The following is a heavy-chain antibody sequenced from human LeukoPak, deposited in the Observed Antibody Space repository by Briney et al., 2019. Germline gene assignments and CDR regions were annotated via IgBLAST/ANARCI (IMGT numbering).Heavy chain of an antibody. J-gene: IGHJ4*02. CDR2: INPNSGGT. D-gene: IGHD6-6*01. CDR1: GYTFTGYY. V-gene: IGHV1-2*02. Sequence: ASVKVSCKASGYTFTGYYMHWVRQAPGQGLEWMGWINPNSGGTNYAQKFQGRVTMTRDTSISTAYMELSRLRSDDTAVYYCARGALSSSGGLVDYWGQGTLVTVSS. CDR3: ARGALSSSGGLVDY.